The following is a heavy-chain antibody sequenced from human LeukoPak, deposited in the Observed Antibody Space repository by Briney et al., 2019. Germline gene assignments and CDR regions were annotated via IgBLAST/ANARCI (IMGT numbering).Heavy chain of an antibody. CDR2: INHSGST. J-gene: IGHJ3*02. CDR1: GGSFSGYY. CDR3: ARVPGYSRSRGAFDI. Sequence: SETLSLTCAVYGGSFSGYYWSWIRLPPGKGLGWIGEINHSGSTNYNPSLKSRVTISVDTSKNQFSLKLSSVTAADTAVYYCARVPGYSRSRGAFDIWGQGGNGHRLF. D-gene: IGHD6-13*01. V-gene: IGHV4-34*01.